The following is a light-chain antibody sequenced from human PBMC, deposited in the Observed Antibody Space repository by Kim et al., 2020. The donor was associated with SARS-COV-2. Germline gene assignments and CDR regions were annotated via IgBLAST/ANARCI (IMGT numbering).Light chain of an antibody. CDR3: QQYGSSPNT. Sequence: EIVLTQSPGTLSLSPGERATLSCRASQSVTSSYLAWYQQKPGQAPNLLIYGASSRAPGIPDRFSGSGSGTDFTLTISRLEPEDFAVFYCQQYGSSPNTFGQGTKLEI. CDR1: QSVTSSY. CDR2: GAS. J-gene: IGKJ2*01. V-gene: IGKV3-20*01.